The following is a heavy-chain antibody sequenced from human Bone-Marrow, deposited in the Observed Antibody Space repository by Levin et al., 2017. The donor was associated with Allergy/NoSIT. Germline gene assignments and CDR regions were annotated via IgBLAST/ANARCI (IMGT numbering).Heavy chain of an antibody. CDR3: AREQCCHGGYYFDY. D-gene: IGHD6-19*01. V-gene: IGHV3-11*01. CDR2: ISSSGSTI. Sequence: GESLKISCAASGFTFSDYYMSWIRQAPGKGLEWVSYISSSGSTIYYADSVKGRFTISRDNAKNSLYLQMNSLRAEDTAVYYCAREQCCHGGYYFDYWGQGTLVTVSS. CDR1: GFTFSDYY. J-gene: IGHJ4*02.